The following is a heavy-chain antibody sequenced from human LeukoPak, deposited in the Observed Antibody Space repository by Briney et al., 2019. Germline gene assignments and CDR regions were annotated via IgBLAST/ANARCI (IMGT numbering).Heavy chain of an antibody. CDR1: GFTFSSYG. J-gene: IGHJ4*02. D-gene: IGHD5-18*01. Sequence: GGSLRLSCAASGFTFSSYGMHWVRQAPGKGLGWVAVIWYDGSNKYYADSVKGRFTISRDNSKNTLYLQMNSLRAEDTAVYYCAREGTAMDMPDYWGQGTLVTVSS. CDR2: IWYDGSNK. CDR3: AREGTAMDMPDY. V-gene: IGHV3-33*01.